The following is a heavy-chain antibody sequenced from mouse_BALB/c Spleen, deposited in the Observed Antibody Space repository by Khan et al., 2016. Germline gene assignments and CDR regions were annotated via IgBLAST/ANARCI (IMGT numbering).Heavy chain of an antibody. CDR1: GYTFTSYW. CDR3: ASWAYDGNYLVAN. CDR2: INPSTGYT. V-gene: IGHV1-7*01. Sequence: QVQLQQSGAELAKPGASVKMSCKASGYTFTSYWMHWVKQRPGQGLEWIGYINPSTGYTEYNQKFKDKATLTADKSSSTSYMQLSSLTSEDSAVYYSASWAYDGNYLVANWGEGTLVTVSA. D-gene: IGHD2-10*01. J-gene: IGHJ3*01.